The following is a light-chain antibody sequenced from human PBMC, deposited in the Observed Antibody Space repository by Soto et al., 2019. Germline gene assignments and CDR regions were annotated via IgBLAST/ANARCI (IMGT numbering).Light chain of an antibody. J-gene: IGLJ1*01. CDR1: NIGSKS. CDR2: DDR. V-gene: IGLV3-21*02. CDR3: QVWDRSSDHYV. Sequence: SYELTQPPSVSVAPGQTARITCGGNNIGSKSVHWYQQKPGQAPVMVVYDDRDRPSGIPERFSGSNSGNTATLTISRVEAGDEADYYCQVWDRSSDHYVFGTGTKVTVL.